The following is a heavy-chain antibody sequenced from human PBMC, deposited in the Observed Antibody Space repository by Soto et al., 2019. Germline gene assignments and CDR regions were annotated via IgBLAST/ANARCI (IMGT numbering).Heavy chain of an antibody. J-gene: IGHJ4*02. D-gene: IGHD2-8*02. CDR2: FSLSGTT. CDR1: GASIAGSSY. V-gene: IGHV4-4*07. Sequence: SETLSLTCSVSGASIAGSSYWSWIRQPAGKGLEWIGRFSLSGTTNYSPSLRSRVTMSADVSKNQFSLRLTSVTAADTALYYCARGMTPPGAPAWYYFDSWGQGTRVTVSS. CDR3: ARGMTPPGAPAWYYFDS.